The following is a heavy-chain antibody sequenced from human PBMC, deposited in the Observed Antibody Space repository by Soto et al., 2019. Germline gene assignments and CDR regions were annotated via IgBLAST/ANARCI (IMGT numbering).Heavy chain of an antibody. CDR2: IYYSGST. D-gene: IGHD6-13*01. V-gene: IGHV4-59*08. Sequence: ASETPFLTCPVSGGSISSYYWSWIRQPPGKGLEWIGDIYYSGSTNYNPSLKSRVTISVDTSKNQFSLKLSSVTAADTAVYYCARHSRRRGSWIIDYWGQGTLVTVSS. CDR1: GGSISSYY. CDR3: ARHSRRRGSWIIDY. J-gene: IGHJ4*02.